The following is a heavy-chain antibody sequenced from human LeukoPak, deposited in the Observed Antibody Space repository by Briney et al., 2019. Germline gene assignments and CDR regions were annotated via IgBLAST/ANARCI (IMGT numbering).Heavy chain of an antibody. V-gene: IGHV1-69*06. CDR1: GGTFSSYA. J-gene: IGHJ6*04. CDR3: ARPLRYCSSTSCYVGGWDYYYYGMDV. CDR2: IIPIFGTA. Sequence: SVKVSCKASGGTFSSYAISWVRQAPGQGLEWMGGIIPIFGTANYAQKFQGRVTITADKSTSTAYMELSSLRSEDTAVYYCARPLRYCSSTSCYVGGWDYYYYGMDVWGKGTTVTVSS. D-gene: IGHD2-2*01.